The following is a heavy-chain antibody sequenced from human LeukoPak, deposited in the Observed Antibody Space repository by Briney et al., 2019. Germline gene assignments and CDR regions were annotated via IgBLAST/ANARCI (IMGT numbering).Heavy chain of an antibody. J-gene: IGHJ4*02. Sequence: ASVKVSCKASGYTFSSYYMHWVRQAPGQGLEWMGWINPNSGGTNYAQKFQGRVTMTRDTSISTAYMELSRLRSDDTAVFYCAGSQTGDGYNPPFDYWGQGTLVTVSS. CDR1: GYTFSSYY. V-gene: IGHV1-2*02. CDR3: AGSQTGDGYNPPFDY. D-gene: IGHD5-24*01. CDR2: INPNSGGT.